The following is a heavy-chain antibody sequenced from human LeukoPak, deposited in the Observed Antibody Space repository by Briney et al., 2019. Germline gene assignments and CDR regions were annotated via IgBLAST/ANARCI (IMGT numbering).Heavy chain of an antibody. V-gene: IGHV4-61*01. D-gene: IGHD4-17*01. CDR3: ARSAYGDFNFDY. Sequence: PSETLSLTCTVSGASFSSGTYYWSWVRQPPGKGLEWIGYIYYTGSTSYNPSLKSRVTISVDSSKNQFSLRLSSVTAADTAVYYCARSAYGDFNFDYWGQGTLVTVSS. CDR2: IYYTGST. J-gene: IGHJ4*02. CDR1: GASFSSGTYY.